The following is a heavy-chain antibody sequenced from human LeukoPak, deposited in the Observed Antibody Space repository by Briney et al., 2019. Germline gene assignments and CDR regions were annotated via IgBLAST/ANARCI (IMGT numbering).Heavy chain of an antibody. J-gene: IGHJ5*02. CDR1: GYSFTSYW. CDR3: ARANDGDPDWFDP. CDR2: IYPGDSDA. D-gene: IGHD4-17*01. Sequence: GESLQISCKGSGYSFTSYWIGWVRQMPGKGLEWMGIIYPGDSDARYSPSFQGQVTISADKSISTAYLQWSSLKASDTAMYYCARANDGDPDWFDPWGQGTLVTVSS. V-gene: IGHV5-51*01.